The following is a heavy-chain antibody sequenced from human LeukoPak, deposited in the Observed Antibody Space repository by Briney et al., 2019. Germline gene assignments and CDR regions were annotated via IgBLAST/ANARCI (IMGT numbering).Heavy chain of an antibody. CDR1: GVSFSGYY. J-gene: IGHJ4*02. V-gene: IGHV4-34*01. Sequence: PSETLCLTCAVYGVSFSGYYWSWIRQPPGKGLEWIGEINHSGSTNYNPSLKSRVTISVATSKNQCSLKLSSVTAADTAVYYCARVPSGSYDYWGQGTLVTVSS. D-gene: IGHD1-26*01. CDR3: ARVPSGSYDY. CDR2: INHSGST.